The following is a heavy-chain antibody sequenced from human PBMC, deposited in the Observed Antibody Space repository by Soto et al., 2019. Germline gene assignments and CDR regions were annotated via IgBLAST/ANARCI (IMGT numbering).Heavy chain of an antibody. J-gene: IGHJ4*02. CDR3: ARVTYYYGSESYPNPYFDY. D-gene: IGHD3-10*01. Sequence: QVQLQESGPGLVKPLETLSLTCTVHGGSISSYYWSWIRQPPGKGLEWIGYIYYSGSTNYNPSLKSRVTISVDTSKNQFCMKLSAVTAADTAGYYCARVTYYYGSESYPNPYFDYWGQGTLVTVSS. CDR1: GGSISSYY. V-gene: IGHV4-59*01. CDR2: IYYSGST.